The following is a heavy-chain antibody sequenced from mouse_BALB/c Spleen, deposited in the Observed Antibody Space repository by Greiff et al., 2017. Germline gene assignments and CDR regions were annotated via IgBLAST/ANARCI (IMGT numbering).Heavy chain of an antibody. Sequence: VQLQQSAAELARPGASVKMSCKASGYTFTSYTMHWVKQRPGQGLEWIGYINPSSGYTEYNQKFKDKTTLTADKSSSTAYMQLSSLTSEDSAVYYCARSPMITTYAMDYWGQGTSVTVSS. CDR2: INPSSGYT. V-gene: IGHV1-4*02. CDR3: ARSPMITTYAMDY. CDR1: GYTFTSYT. J-gene: IGHJ4*01. D-gene: IGHD2-4*01.